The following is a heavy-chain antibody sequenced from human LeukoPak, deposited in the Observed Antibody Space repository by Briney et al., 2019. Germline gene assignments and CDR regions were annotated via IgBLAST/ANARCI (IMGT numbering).Heavy chain of an antibody. J-gene: IGHJ5*02. V-gene: IGHV4-59*01. Sequence: SETLSLTCTVSGFSISSYYWSWIRQPPGKELELIVYIYYSGSTNYNPSLKSRVTISVDTSKNQLSLKLSAVTAADTAVYYCARFSVAAAGTGWFDPWGQGTLVTVS. D-gene: IGHD6-13*01. CDR3: ARFSVAAAGTGWFDP. CDR1: GFSISSYY. CDR2: IYYSGST.